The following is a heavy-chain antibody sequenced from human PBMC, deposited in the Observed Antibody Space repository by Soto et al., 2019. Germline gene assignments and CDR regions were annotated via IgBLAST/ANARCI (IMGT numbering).Heavy chain of an antibody. CDR2: ISGDGTTT. CDR1: GFRFSDHY. V-gene: IGHV3-11*01. D-gene: IGHD3-10*01. CDR3: ASDPYYYASGF. Sequence: GGSVRLSCAASGFRFSDHYMTWIRQAPGKGLEWVSKISGDGTTTYYADSVKGRFTVSRDNAENSGYLQMNSLRAEDTAVYYCASDPYYYASGFWGQGTLVTVSS. J-gene: IGHJ4*02.